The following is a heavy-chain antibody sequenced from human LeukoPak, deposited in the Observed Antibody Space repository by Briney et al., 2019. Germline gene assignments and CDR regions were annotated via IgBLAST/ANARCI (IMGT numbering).Heavy chain of an antibody. Sequence: ASVKVSCKASGYTFTSYGISWVRQAPGQGLEWMGWISAYNGNTNYAQKLQGRVTMTTDTSTSTAYMELRSLRSDDTAVYYCARDEQDILTGYYWDYYYYGMDAWGQGTTVTVSS. D-gene: IGHD3-9*01. V-gene: IGHV1-18*01. CDR1: GYTFTSYG. CDR2: ISAYNGNT. J-gene: IGHJ6*02. CDR3: ARDEQDILTGYYWDYYYYGMDA.